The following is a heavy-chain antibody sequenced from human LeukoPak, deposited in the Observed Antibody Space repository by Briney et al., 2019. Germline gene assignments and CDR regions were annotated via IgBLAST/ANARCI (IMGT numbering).Heavy chain of an antibody. CDR2: INHSGIT. D-gene: IGHD6-13*01. CDR1: GGSISSYY. CDR3: ARGWKQLAPRLFDY. V-gene: IGHV4-34*01. Sequence: SETLSLTCTVSGGSISSYYWSWIRQPPGKGLEWIGEINHSGITNYNPSLKSRVTISVDTSKNQFSLKLSSVTAADTAVYYCARGWKQLAPRLFDYWGQGTLVTVSS. J-gene: IGHJ4*02.